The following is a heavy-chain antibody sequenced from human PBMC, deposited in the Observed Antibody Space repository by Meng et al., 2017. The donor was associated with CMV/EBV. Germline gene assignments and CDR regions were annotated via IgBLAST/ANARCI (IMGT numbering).Heavy chain of an antibody. D-gene: IGHD3-3*02. V-gene: IGHV4-34*01. CDR1: GVSFSGYY. J-gene: IGHJ4*02. CDR2: INHSGST. CDR3: ARGTIFGVVCIGYFDY. Sequence: QGQAQLGGPGLLKPSTTPSLTCAVYGVSFSGYYWSWIRQPPGKGLEWIGEINHSGSTNYTPSLKSRLTISVDTSKTQFSLKLSSVTAADTAVYSCARGTIFGVVCIGYFDYWGQGTLVTVSS.